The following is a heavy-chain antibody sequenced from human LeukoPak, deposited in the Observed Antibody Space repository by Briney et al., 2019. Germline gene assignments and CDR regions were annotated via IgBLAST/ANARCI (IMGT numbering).Heavy chain of an antibody. CDR2: ISSSSSYI. D-gene: IGHD1-26*01. V-gene: IGHV3-21*01. Sequence: GVSLRLSCAASGFTFSSYSMNWVRQAPGKGLEWVSSISSSSSYIYYADSVKGRFTISRDNAKNSLYLQMNSLRAEDTAVYYCARDHTRWYSGSYGLDYWGQGTLVTVSS. CDR1: GFTFSSYS. J-gene: IGHJ4*02. CDR3: ARDHTRWYSGSYGLDY.